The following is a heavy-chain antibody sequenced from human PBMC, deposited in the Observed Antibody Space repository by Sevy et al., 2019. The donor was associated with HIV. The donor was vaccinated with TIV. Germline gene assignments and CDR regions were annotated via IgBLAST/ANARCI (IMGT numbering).Heavy chain of an antibody. J-gene: IGHJ4*01. Sequence: ASVKVSCKASGYTFSSNGIAWVRQAPGQGLQWMEWIGVYNGNSKYAQNLQDRLTMTTDTSTSTAYKELKSIRSDDTAVYYCARVPTYYFGSGTYFDYWGHGTLVTVSS. D-gene: IGHD3-10*01. CDR1: GYTFSSNG. CDR3: ARVPTYYFGSGTYFDY. V-gene: IGHV1-18*01. CDR2: IGVYNGNS.